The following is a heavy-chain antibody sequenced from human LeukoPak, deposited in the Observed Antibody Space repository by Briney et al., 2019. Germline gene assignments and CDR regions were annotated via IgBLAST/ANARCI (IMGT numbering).Heavy chain of an antibody. D-gene: IGHD5-18*01. CDR3: AMASSHDTAMDTFDY. CDR1: GGSISSSSYY. J-gene: IGHJ4*02. V-gene: IGHV4-39*07. CDR2: IYYSGST. Sequence: SETLSLTCTVSGGSISSSSYYWGWIRQPPGKGLEWIGSIYYSGSTYYNPSLKSRVTISVDTSKNQFSLKLSSVTAADTAVYYCAMASSHDTAMDTFDYWGQGTLVTVSS.